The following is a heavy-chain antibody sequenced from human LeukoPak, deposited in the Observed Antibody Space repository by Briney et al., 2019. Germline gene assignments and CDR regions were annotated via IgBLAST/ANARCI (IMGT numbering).Heavy chain of an antibody. D-gene: IGHD5-24*01. J-gene: IGHJ4*02. CDR1: GGSISSSSYY. V-gene: IGHV4-39*01. CDR3: ARGIIEMSTIFDC. Sequence: SETLSLTCTVSGGSISSSSYYWGWIRQPPGKGLEWIGSIYYSGSTYYNPSLKSRVTISVDTSENQFSLKLSSVTAADTAVYYCARGIIEMSTIFDCWGQGTLVTVSS. CDR2: IYYSGST.